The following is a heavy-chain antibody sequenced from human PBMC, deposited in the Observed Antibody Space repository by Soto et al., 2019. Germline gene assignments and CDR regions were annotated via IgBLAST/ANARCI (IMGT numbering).Heavy chain of an antibody. J-gene: IGHJ6*02. Sequence: SVKVSCKASGGTFSSYAISWVRQAPGQGLEWMGGIIPIFGTANYAQKFQGRVTITADESTSTAYMELSSLRSEDTAVYYCARDKGIVVATINAYYYYGMDVWGQGTTVTVSS. CDR2: IIPIFGTA. CDR3: ARDKGIVVATINAYYYYGMDV. D-gene: IGHD5-12*01. CDR1: GGTFSSYA. V-gene: IGHV1-69*13.